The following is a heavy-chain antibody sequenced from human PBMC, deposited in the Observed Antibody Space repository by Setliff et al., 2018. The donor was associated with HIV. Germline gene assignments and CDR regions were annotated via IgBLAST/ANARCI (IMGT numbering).Heavy chain of an antibody. CDR1: RHNFKTYA. Sequence: SVKVSCKASRHNFKTYAFSWVRQAPGQGLEWVGGIIPMFGSANYAQKFQGRVNITADTFTSTAYMELSGLRSEDTALYYCARGLSGAGDEYWGQGTLVTVS. CDR2: IIPMFGSA. CDR3: ARGLSGAGDEY. J-gene: IGHJ4*02. D-gene: IGHD3-10*01. V-gene: IGHV1-69*06.